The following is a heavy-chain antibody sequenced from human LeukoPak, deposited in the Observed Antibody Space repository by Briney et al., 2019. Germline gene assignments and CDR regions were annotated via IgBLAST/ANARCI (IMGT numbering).Heavy chain of an antibody. D-gene: IGHD6-13*01. Sequence: SQTLSLTCAISGDSVASNSAAWNWIRQSPLRGLEWLGRTYYRSKWYNDYAVSVKSRITINPDTSKNQFSLQLNSVTPEDTAVYYCARDPGIAAAGRYYYYGMDVWGQGTTVTVSS. J-gene: IGHJ6*02. V-gene: IGHV6-1*01. CDR1: GDSVASNSAA. CDR2: TYYRSKWYN. CDR3: ARDPGIAAAGRYYYYGMDV.